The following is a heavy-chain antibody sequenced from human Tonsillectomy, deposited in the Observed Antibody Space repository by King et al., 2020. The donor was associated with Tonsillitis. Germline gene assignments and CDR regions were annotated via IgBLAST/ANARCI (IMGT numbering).Heavy chain of an antibody. CDR1: GFTFSSYG. Sequence: QLVQSGGGVVQPGRSLRLSCAASGFTFSSYGMHWVRQAPGKGLEWVAVISYDGSVEYYADSVKGRFTISRDNSKNTLYLQMNSLRAEDTAVYYCAKKGSPLAAAAPFDYWGQGTLVTVSS. J-gene: IGHJ4*02. D-gene: IGHD6-13*01. CDR2: ISYDGSVE. CDR3: AKKGSPLAAAAPFDY. V-gene: IGHV3-30*18.